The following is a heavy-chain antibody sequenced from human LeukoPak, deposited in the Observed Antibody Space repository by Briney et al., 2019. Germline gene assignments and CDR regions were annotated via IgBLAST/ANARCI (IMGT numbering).Heavy chain of an antibody. CDR3: ARVGGYNSYFDY. V-gene: IGHV3-74*01. J-gene: IGHJ4*02. Sequence: GGSLRLSCAASGFTFSSHWMHWVRQAPGEGLVWVSRIKSDGSSTDYADSVKGRFTISRDNAKNTLYLQMNSLRAEDTAVYFCARVGGYNSYFDYWGQGTLVTASS. D-gene: IGHD5-24*01. CDR1: GFTFSSHW. CDR2: IKSDGSST.